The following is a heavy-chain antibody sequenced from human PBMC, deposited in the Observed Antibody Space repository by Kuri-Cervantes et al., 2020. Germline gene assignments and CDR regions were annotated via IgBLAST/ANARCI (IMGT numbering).Heavy chain of an antibody. CDR1: GGTFSSYT. J-gene: IGHJ5*02. V-gene: IGHV1-69*02. CDR2: IIPILGIA. D-gene: IGHD6-6*01. Sequence: SVKVSCKASGGTFSSYTISWVRQAPGQGLEWMGRIIPILGIANYAQKFQGRVTITADKSTSTAYLELTRLRSDDTAVYYCASSVAARPFVNWIDPWGQGTLVTVSS. CDR3: ASSVAARPFVNWIDP.